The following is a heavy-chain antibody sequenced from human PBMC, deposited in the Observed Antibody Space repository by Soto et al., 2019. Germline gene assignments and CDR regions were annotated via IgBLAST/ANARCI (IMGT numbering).Heavy chain of an antibody. D-gene: IGHD3-10*01. CDR1: GGSISSGGYY. CDR2: IYYSGST. V-gene: IGHV4-31*03. J-gene: IGHJ4*02. Sequence: SETLSLTCTVSGGSISSGGYYWSWIRQHPGKGLEWIGYIYYSGSTYYNPSLKSRVTISVDTSKNQFSLKLSSVTAADTAVYYCARVRRNYGSGSYLPSVLYYFDYWGQGILVTVSS. CDR3: ARVRRNYGSGSYLPSVLYYFDY.